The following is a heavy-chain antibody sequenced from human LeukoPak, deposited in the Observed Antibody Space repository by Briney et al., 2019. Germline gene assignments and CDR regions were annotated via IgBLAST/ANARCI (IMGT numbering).Heavy chain of an antibody. CDR2: INPNSGGT. Sequence: ASVKVSCKPSGYTFTSYGISWVRQAPGHGLEWMGWINPNSGGTNYAQKFQGRVTMTRDTSISTAYMELSRLRSDDTAVYYCARAPAGDFWSGSYYFDYWGQGTLVTVPS. CDR1: GYTFTSYG. V-gene: IGHV1-2*02. CDR3: ARAPAGDFWSGSYYFDY. D-gene: IGHD3-3*01. J-gene: IGHJ4*02.